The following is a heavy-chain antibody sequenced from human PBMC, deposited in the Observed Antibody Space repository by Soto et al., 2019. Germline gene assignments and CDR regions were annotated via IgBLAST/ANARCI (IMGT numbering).Heavy chain of an antibody. CDR3: ARARTYSSFYGMDV. Sequence: PGGSLRLSCAASGFTFSSCAMHWVRQAPGKGLEWVAVISYDGSNKYYADSVKGRFTISRDNSKNTLYLQMNSLRAEDTAVYYCARARTYSSFYGMDVWGQGTTVTVSS. CDR2: ISYDGSNK. CDR1: GFTFSSCA. J-gene: IGHJ6*02. D-gene: IGHD6-6*01. V-gene: IGHV3-30-3*01.